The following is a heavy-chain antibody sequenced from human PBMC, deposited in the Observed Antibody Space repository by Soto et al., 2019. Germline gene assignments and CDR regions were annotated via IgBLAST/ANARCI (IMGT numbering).Heavy chain of an antibody. V-gene: IGHV5-51*01. CDR2: IYPRDSDT. J-gene: IGHJ3*02. CDR3: ARNKMSAPPNDTFDI. Sequence: PGESLKISCNGSGYTFTTYWIGWVRQMPGKGLEWMGIIYPRDSDTRYSPSFQGQVTISADNSIATAYLQWNSLKASDTAMYYCARNKMSAPPNDTFDIWGQGTLVTVSS. CDR1: GYTFTTYW.